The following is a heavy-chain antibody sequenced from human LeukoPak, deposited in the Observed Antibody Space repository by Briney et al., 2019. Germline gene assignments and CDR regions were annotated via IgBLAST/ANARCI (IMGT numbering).Heavy chain of an antibody. Sequence: SETLSLTCAVYGGSFSGYYWSWIRQPPGKGLGWIGESNHSGSTNYNPSLKSRVTISVDTSKNQFSLKLSSVPAADTAVYYCARVPPLVHYYGSGSYYQGKNAFDIWGQGTTVTVSS. V-gene: IGHV4-34*01. J-gene: IGHJ3*02. CDR3: ARVPPLVHYYGSGSYYQGKNAFDI. CDR1: GGSFSGYY. D-gene: IGHD3-10*01. CDR2: SNHSGST.